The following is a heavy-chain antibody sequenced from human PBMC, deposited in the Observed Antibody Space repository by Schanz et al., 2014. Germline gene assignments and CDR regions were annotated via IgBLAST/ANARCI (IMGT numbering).Heavy chain of an antibody. CDR1: GFAFNNYG. J-gene: IGHJ6*02. D-gene: IGHD1-26*01. V-gene: IGHV3-33*06. Sequence: QVQLAESGGGVVQPGRSLRLSCAASGFAFNNYGMHWVRQAPGKGLEWVAVVCYDGSKKYYADSVKGRFTTSRDNSKNTMYLQMNSLRAEDTAVYYCVKDLQRELLRDDHYYGMDVWGQGTTVTVSS. CDR3: VKDLQRELLRDDHYYGMDV. CDR2: VCYDGSKK.